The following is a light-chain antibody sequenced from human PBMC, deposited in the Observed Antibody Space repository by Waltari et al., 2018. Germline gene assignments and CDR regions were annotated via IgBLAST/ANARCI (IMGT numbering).Light chain of an antibody. J-gene: IGLJ3*02. CDR1: SGLRSYA. CDR2: LNSDVSH. Sequence: QLLLTQSHSASASLGATVHITCTLRSGLRSYAIAWNKHKPEKGPRYLMKLNSDVSHSKGDGIPDRFSGSSSGAERYLTISSLQSEDEAYYSCQTWGTVIGVFGGGTKLTVL. V-gene: IGLV4-69*01. CDR3: QTWGTVIGV.